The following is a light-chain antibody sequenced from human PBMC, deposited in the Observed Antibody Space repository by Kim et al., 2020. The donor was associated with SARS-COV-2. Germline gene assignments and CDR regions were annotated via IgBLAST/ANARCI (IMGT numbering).Light chain of an antibody. CDR1: KLGDKY. Sequence: SVSPGQTASITCSGDKLGDKYASWYQQKPGQSPVLVIYHDSKRPSGIPERFSGSNSGNTATLTISGTQAMDEADYFCQAWDSITAVFGGGTKLTVL. CDR3: QAWDSITAV. CDR2: HDS. V-gene: IGLV3-1*01. J-gene: IGLJ3*02.